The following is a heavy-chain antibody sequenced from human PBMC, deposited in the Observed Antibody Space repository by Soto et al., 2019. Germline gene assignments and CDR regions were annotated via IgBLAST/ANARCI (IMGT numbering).Heavy chain of an antibody. D-gene: IGHD6-6*01. CDR3: ARSGVVGSSSHYYYYGMDV. CDR1: GYTFTGYY. Sequence: ASVKVSCKASGYTFTGYYMHWVQQAPGQGLEWMGWINPNSGGTNYAQKFQGWVTMTRDTSISTAYMELSRLRSDDTAVYYCARSGVVGSSSHYYYYGMDVWGQGTTVTVSS. V-gene: IGHV1-2*04. CDR2: INPNSGGT. J-gene: IGHJ6*02.